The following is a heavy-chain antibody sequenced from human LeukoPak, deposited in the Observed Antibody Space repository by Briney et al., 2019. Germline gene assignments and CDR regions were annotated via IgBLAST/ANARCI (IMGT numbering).Heavy chain of an antibody. Sequence: SETLSLTCTVSGGSISSYYWTWIRQPPGKGLEWIGYIYYRGNTNYNPSLKSRVTISVDTSRNQFSLKLRSVTAADTAVYYCARGAIEMEYYFDYWGQGTLVTVSS. D-gene: IGHD5-24*01. CDR1: GGSISSYY. J-gene: IGHJ4*02. CDR3: ARGAIEMEYYFDY. V-gene: IGHV4-59*01. CDR2: IYYRGNT.